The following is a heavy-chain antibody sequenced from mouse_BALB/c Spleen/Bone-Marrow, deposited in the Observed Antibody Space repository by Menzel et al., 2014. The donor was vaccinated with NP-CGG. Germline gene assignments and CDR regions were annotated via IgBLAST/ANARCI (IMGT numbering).Heavy chain of an antibody. CDR1: GFSLTDYG. J-gene: IGHJ1*01. Sequence: VNVVESGPGLVAPSQSLSITCTVSGFSLTDYGVSWIRPPPGKGLEWLGVIWGGGSTYYNSALKSRLSISKDDSKSQVFLKMNSLQTVDTAMYYCAKLGRSYYYVDVWGAGTTVTVSS. CDR2: IWGGGST. V-gene: IGHV2-6-5*01. CDR3: AKLGRSYYYVDV. D-gene: IGHD1-1*01.